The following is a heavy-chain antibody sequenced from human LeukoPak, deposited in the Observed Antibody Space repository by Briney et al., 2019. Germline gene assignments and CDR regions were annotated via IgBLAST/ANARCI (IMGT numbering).Heavy chain of an antibody. CDR2: MNSDGTSI. J-gene: IGHJ3*01. Sequence: GGSLRLSCVVSGFTFTNYWMQWVRQVPGKGLVWVARMNSDGTSIIHADSVKGRFTISRDNAENTLYLQMNSLRPEDTALYYCARSQGGVFDVWGQGTMVIVSS. CDR3: ARSQGGVFDV. CDR1: GFTFTNYW. D-gene: IGHD2-8*02. V-gene: IGHV3-74*01.